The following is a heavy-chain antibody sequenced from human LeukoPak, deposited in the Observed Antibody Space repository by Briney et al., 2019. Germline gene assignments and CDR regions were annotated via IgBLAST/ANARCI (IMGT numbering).Heavy chain of an antibody. D-gene: IGHD5-18*01. Sequence: GGSLRLSCAASGFTFSSYAMHWVRQAPGKGLEWVAVISYDGSNKHYADSVKGRFTISRDNSKNTLYLQMNSLRAEDTAVYNCARVDTAMVIYYYYYMDVWGKGTTVTVSS. CDR1: GFTFSSYA. CDR2: ISYDGSNK. V-gene: IGHV3-30-3*01. CDR3: ARVDTAMVIYYYYYMDV. J-gene: IGHJ6*03.